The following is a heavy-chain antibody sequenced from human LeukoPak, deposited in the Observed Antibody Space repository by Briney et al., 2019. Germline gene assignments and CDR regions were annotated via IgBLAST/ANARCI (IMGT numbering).Heavy chain of an antibody. CDR1: GFTFHTYA. CDR2: ISGSGGAT. CDR3: AKELASDHYNWFDP. D-gene: IGHD1-14*01. Sequence: GGSLRLSCAASGFTFHTYAMNWVRQAPGKGLEWVTAISGSGGATHYADSVKGRFTISRDNSQNTLYLQMNSLGDEDTALYYCAKELASDHYNWFDPWGQGTLVTVS. V-gene: IGHV3-23*01. J-gene: IGHJ5*02.